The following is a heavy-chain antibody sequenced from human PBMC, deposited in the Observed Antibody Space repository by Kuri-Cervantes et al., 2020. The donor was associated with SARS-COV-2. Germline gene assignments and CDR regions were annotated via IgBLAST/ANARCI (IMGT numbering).Heavy chain of an antibody. CDR3: ARLVPYSSGWYGEKEYGMDV. CDR1: GGTFSSYA. D-gene: IGHD6-19*01. J-gene: IGHJ6*02. V-gene: IGHV1-69*10. Sequence: SVKVSCKASGGTFSSYAISWVRQAPGQGLEWMGGIIPILGIANYAQKFQGRVTITADKSTSTAYMELSSLRSEDTAVYYCARLVPYSSGWYGEKEYGMDVCGQGTTVTVSS. CDR2: IIPILGIA.